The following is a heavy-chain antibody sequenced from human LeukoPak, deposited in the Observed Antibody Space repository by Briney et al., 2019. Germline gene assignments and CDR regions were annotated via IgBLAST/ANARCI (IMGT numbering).Heavy chain of an antibody. CDR2: IYYSGST. CDR1: GGSISSYY. V-gene: IGHV4-59*01. Sequence: SGTLSLTCTVSGGSISSYYWSWIRQPPGKGLEWIGYIYYSGSTNYNPSLKSRVTMSVDTSKNQFSLKLSSVTAADTAVYYCASATFLTGYDAFDIWGQGTMVTASS. D-gene: IGHD3-9*01. CDR3: ASATFLTGYDAFDI. J-gene: IGHJ3*02.